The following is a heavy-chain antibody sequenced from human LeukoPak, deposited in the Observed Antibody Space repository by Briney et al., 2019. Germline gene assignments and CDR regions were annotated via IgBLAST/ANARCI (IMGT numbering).Heavy chain of an antibody. CDR3: ARGRYYFDY. Sequence: SETLSLTCTVSGASINSHFWSSIRQPPGKGLEWVGSIYYTGSSNYNPSLESRVTISVDTSKNQFYLKLSSVTAADTAVYYCARGRYYFDYWGQGTLVTVSS. J-gene: IGHJ4*02. V-gene: IGHV4-59*11. CDR1: GASINSHF. CDR2: IYYTGSS.